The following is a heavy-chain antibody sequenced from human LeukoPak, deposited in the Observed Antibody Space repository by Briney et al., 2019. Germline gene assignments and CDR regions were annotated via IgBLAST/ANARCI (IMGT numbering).Heavy chain of an antibody. Sequence: ASVTVSCKASGYTFTSYGISWVRQAPGQGLEWMGWISAYNGNTNYAQKLQGRVTMTTDTSTSTAYMELRSLRSDDTAVYYCARARAGIAAAGVFDYWGQGTLVTVSS. V-gene: IGHV1-18*01. D-gene: IGHD6-13*01. J-gene: IGHJ4*02. CDR3: ARARAGIAAAGVFDY. CDR1: GYTFTSYG. CDR2: ISAYNGNT.